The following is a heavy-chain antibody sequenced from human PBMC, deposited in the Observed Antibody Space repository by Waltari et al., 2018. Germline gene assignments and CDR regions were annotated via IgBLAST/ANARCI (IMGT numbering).Heavy chain of an antibody. CDR2: IIPILGIA. D-gene: IGHD5-12*01. CDR3: ARSSEMATIP. J-gene: IGHJ4*02. V-gene: IGHV1-69*04. Sequence: QVQLVQSGAEVKKPGSSVKVSCKASGGPFSSHPIRWVRQAPGQGLEWMGRIIPILGIANYAQKFQGRVTITADKSTSTAYMELSSLRSEDTAVYYCARSSEMATIPWGQGTLVTVSS. CDR1: GGPFSSHP.